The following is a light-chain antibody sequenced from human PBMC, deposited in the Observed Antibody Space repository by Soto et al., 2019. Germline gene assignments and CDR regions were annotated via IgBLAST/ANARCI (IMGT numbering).Light chain of an antibody. CDR1: SSDVGGYTY. V-gene: IGLV2-14*01. CDR2: EVN. Sequence: QSALTQPPSVSGSPRQSITISCTGASSDVGGYTYVSWYQQHPGKAPKLIIYEVNNRPSGVSHRFSGSKSGNTASLTISGLQAEDEADYYCSSYTSRSTLYVFGTGTKLTVL. CDR3: SSYTSRSTLYV. J-gene: IGLJ1*01.